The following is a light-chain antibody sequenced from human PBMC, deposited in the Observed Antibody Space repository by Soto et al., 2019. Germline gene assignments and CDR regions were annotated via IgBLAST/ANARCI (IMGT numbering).Light chain of an antibody. CDR3: QQYNSYSST. CDR2: DAS. V-gene: IGKV1-5*01. CDR1: QSISSW. J-gene: IGKJ1*01. Sequence: DIHMTQSPSTLSASVGDRVTITCRASQSISSWLAWYKQKPGKAPKLLIYDASILESGVPSRFSGVGSGTDFTLTISSLQPDDFGTYYCQQYNSYSSTFGQGTKVEIK.